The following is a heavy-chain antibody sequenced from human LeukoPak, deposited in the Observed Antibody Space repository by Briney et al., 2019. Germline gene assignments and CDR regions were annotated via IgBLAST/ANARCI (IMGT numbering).Heavy chain of an antibody. V-gene: IGHV4-38-2*01. CDR3: ASLSY. Sequence: PSETLSLTCAVSGYSLSSGYYWGWIRQPPGEGLEWTGTIYHGGTIYYNPSLKSRVTISVDTSKNQFSLKLSSVTAADTAVYYCASLSYWGQGTLVTVSS. CDR1: GYSLSSGYY. J-gene: IGHJ4*02. D-gene: IGHD3-9*01. CDR2: IYHGGTI.